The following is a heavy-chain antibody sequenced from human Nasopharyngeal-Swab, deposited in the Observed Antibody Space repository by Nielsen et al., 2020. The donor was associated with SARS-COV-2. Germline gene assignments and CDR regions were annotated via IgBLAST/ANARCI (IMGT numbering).Heavy chain of an antibody. CDR1: GFTFSSYS. V-gene: IGHV3-64*01. CDR3: ARATLPSGAYYMDV. D-gene: IGHD6-25*01. CDR2: ISPNGDGA. Sequence: GESLKISCAASGFTFSSYSMHWVRQAPGGELDYIAAISPNGDGAYYGSSVKGRFTISRDNSENTLDLQMGTLSSEDMAVYYCARATLPSGAYYMDVWGKGTTVTVSS. J-gene: IGHJ6*03.